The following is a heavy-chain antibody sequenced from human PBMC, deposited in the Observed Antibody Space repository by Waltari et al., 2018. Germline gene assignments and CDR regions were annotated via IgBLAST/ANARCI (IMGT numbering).Heavy chain of an antibody. CDR1: GVSISSSSKY. D-gene: IGHD3-10*01. J-gene: IGHJ3*02. Sequence: QLQLQESGPGLVKPSEPLSLTCTFSGVSISSSSKYWGWIPQPPGKGLEWIGSIYYSGSTYYNPSLKSRVTISVDTSKNQFSLKLSSVTAADTAVYYCARVSMVQGNAFDIWGQGTMVTVSS. V-gene: IGHV4-39*07. CDR3: ARVSMVQGNAFDI. CDR2: IYYSGST.